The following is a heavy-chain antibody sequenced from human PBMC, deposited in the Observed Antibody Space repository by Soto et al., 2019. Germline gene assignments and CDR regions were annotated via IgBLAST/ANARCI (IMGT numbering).Heavy chain of an antibody. J-gene: IGHJ2*01. CDR1: GGSVSSYY. Sequence: SETLSLTCTVSGGSVSSYYWSWIRQPPGKGLEWIGYIYYSGSTNYNPSLKSRVTISVDTSKNQFSLKLSSVTAADTAVYYCARYSSEYSGYSQYWYFDLWGRGTLVTVSS. D-gene: IGHD5-12*01. V-gene: IGHV4-59*08. CDR2: IYYSGST. CDR3: ARYSSEYSGYSQYWYFDL.